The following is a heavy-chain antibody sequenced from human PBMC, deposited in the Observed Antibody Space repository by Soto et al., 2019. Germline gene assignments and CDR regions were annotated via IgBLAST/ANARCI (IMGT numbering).Heavy chain of an antibody. CDR2: IIPIFGTA. J-gene: IGHJ4*02. D-gene: IGHD6-13*01. Sequence: QVQLVQSVAEVKKPGSSVKVSCKASGGTFSSYAISWVRQAPGQGLEWMGGIIPIFGTANYAQKFQGRVTITADESTSTAYMELSSLRSEDTAVYYCARDCLAAADPTPPCHWGQGTLVTVSS. V-gene: IGHV1-69*01. CDR1: GGTFSSYA. CDR3: ARDCLAAADPTPPCH.